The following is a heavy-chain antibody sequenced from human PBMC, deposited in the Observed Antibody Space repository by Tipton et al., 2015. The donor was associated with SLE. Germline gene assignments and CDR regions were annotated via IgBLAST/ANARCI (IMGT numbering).Heavy chain of an antibody. J-gene: IGHJ4*02. D-gene: IGHD6-19*01. V-gene: IGHV3-30*03. CDR2: ISYDGSNK. CDR1: GFTFSSYG. Sequence: QLVQSGGGVVQPGRSLRLSCAASGFTFSSYGMHWVRQAPGKGLEWVAVISYDGSNKYYADSVKGRFTISRDNSKNTLYLQMNSLRAEDTAVYYCAREGAVAGVFDYWGQGTLVTVSS. CDR3: AREGAVAGVFDY.